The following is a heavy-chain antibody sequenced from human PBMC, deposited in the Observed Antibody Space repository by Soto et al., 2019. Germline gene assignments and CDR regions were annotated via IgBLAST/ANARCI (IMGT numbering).Heavy chain of an antibody. V-gene: IGHV3-23*01. J-gene: IGHJ4*02. D-gene: IGHD5-12*01. CDR3: AKLNNGYDPLDY. Sequence: EVQLLESGGGLVQPGGSLRLSCADSGFTFSNYAMNWVRQAPGKGLEWVSAISGSGGSTYYADSVKGRFTISRDNSKNTLFLQMDSLRAEDTAVYYCAKLNNGYDPLDYWGQGTLVTVSS. CDR2: ISGSGGST. CDR1: GFTFSNYA.